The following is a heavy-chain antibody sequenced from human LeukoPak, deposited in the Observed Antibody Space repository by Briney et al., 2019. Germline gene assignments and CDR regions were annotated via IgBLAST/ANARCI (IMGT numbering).Heavy chain of an antibody. CDR2: IYYSGST. D-gene: IGHD3-3*01. CDR3: ARQLVTIFGVVRQPNWFDP. CDR1: GGSISSYY. V-gene: IGHV4-59*08. Sequence: SETLSLTCTVSGGSISSYYWSWIRQPPGKGLEWIGYIYYSGSTNYNPSPKSRVTISVDTSKNQFSLKLSSVTAADTAVYYCARQLVTIFGVVRQPNWFDPWGQGTLVTVSS. J-gene: IGHJ5*02.